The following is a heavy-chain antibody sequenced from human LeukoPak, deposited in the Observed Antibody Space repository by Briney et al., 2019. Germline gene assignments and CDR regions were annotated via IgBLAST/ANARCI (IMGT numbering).Heavy chain of an antibody. V-gene: IGHV4-39*01. CDR2: IYYSGST. Sequence: SETLSLTCTVSGGSISSSSYYWGWIRQPPGKGLEWIGSIYYSGSTYYNPSLKSRVTISVDTSKNQFSLKLSSVTAADTAVYYCASQPTSLWFGELLYLPYWGQGTLVTVSS. J-gene: IGHJ4*02. CDR3: ASQPTSLWFGELLYLPY. D-gene: IGHD3-10*01. CDR1: GGSISSSSYY.